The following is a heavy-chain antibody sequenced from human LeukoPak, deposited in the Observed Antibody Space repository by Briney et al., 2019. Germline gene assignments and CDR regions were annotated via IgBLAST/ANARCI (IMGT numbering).Heavy chain of an antibody. CDR2: LSGSGRTT. V-gene: IGHV3-23*01. D-gene: IGHD5-18*01. Sequence: PGGSLRLSCSASGFLFSNYAMSWVRQAPGKGLEWISALSGSGRTTYYADSVKGRFTISIDNSGYTLYLQMNSLTVEDTALYYCAKNRGISTADWFDPWGQGTLVTVSS. CDR1: GFLFSNYA. J-gene: IGHJ5*02. CDR3: AKNRGISTADWFDP.